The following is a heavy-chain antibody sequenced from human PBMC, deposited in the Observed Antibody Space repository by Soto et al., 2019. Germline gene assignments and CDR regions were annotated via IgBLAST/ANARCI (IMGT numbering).Heavy chain of an antibody. CDR1: GCTLSTFG. D-gene: IGHD3-16*01. Sequence: SVKVSCKTSGCTLSTFGISWVRQAPGQGLEWMGGIIPFFGTAEYSQKFEDRITITADESTNTVYMDLRSLTSEDTAIYYCARTAPMDAGDKYYYDFWGQGALVTVSS. V-gene: IGHV1-69*13. CDR2: IIPFFGTA. CDR3: ARTAPMDAGDKYYYDF. J-gene: IGHJ4*02.